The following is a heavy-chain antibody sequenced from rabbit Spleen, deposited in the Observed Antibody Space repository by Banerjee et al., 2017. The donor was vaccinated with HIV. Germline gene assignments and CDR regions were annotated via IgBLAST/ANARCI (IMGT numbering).Heavy chain of an antibody. Sequence: QELVESAGGLVNPGGSLTLTCTASGFSLSSYYMNWVRQAPGKGLEWIGYIDPIFGVTYYANWVNGRFTISSHNAQNTLYLQLNSLTAADTATYFCVREAGYGGYGDANLWGPGTLVTVS. CDR3: VREAGYGGYGDANL. J-gene: IGHJ4*01. V-gene: IGHV1S7*01. CDR2: IDPIFGVT. CDR1: GFSLSSYY. D-gene: IGHD6-1*01.